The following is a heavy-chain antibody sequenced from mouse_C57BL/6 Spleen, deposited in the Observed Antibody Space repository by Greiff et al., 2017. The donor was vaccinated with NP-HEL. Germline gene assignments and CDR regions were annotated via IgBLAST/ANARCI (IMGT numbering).Heavy chain of an antibody. CDR3: ARWRDYGSSYDY. J-gene: IGHJ2*01. V-gene: IGHV1-18*01. Sequence: DVKLQESGPELVKPRASVKLPCKASGYTFTDYNMSWVKQSHGKSLEWIGDINPNNGGTIYNQKFKGKATLTVDNSSSTDYMELRSLTSEDTAVYYCARWRDYGSSYDYWGQGTTLTVSS. D-gene: IGHD1-1*01. CDR1: GYTFTDYN. CDR2: INPNNGGT.